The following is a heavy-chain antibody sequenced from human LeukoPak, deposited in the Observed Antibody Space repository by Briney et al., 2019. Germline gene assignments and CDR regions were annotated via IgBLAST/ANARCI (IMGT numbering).Heavy chain of an antibody. D-gene: IGHD3-22*01. J-gene: IGHJ4*02. CDR3: ARHHDSSGYYFY. Sequence: SETLSLTCSVSGGSISSYYWSWIRQPPGKGLEWIGYIYYSGTTNYNPSLKSRVTISVDTSKNQFSLKLSSVTAADTAVYYCARHHDSSGYYFYWGQGTLVTVSS. CDR2: IYYSGTT. V-gene: IGHV4-59*08. CDR1: GGSISSYY.